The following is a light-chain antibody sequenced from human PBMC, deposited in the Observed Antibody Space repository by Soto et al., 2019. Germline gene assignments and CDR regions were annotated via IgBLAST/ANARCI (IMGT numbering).Light chain of an antibody. CDR1: SSDIGDYNY. CDR3: SSFTSSSTLVV. CDR2: EVN. V-gene: IGLV2-14*01. Sequence: QSALTQPASVSGSPGQSITISCTGTSSDIGDYNYVSWYQQHPGKAPKLMIYEVNNRPSGVSNRFSGSKSGNTASLTISGLQAEDEADCSSFTSSSTLVVFGTGTKLTVL. J-gene: IGLJ1*01.